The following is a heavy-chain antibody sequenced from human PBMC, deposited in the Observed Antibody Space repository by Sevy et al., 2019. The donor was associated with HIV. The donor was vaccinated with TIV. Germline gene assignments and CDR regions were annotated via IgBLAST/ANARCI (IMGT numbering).Heavy chain of an antibody. CDR3: ARDVWDSSGYYPALFDP. V-gene: IGHV6-1*01. J-gene: IGHJ5*02. CDR1: GDSVSSNSAA. D-gene: IGHD3-22*01. Sequence: SQTLSLTCAISGDSVSSNSAAWNWIRQSPSRGLEWLGRTYYRSKWYNDYAVSVKSRITINPDTSKNQFSLQLNSVTPEDTAVYYCARDVWDSSGYYPALFDPWGQGTLVTVSS. CDR2: TYYRSKWYN.